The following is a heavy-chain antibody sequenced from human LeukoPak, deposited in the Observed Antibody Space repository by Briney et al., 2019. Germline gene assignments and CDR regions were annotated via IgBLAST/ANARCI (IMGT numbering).Heavy chain of an antibody. CDR2: INPNGGGT. D-gene: IGHD3-22*01. CDR1: GYTFTDYY. Sequence: ASVKVSCKTSGYTFTDYYMHWVRQAPGQGLEWMGWINPNGGGTNYAQKFQGRVTMTRDTSISTAYMELTSLRSDDAAVYYCASGGYYDGGVYYPLDYWGQGTLVTVSS. V-gene: IGHV1-2*02. J-gene: IGHJ4*02. CDR3: ASGGYYDGGVYYPLDY.